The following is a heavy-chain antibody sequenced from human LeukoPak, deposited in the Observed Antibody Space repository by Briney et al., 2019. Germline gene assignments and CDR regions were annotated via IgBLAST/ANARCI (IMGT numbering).Heavy chain of an antibody. CDR2: ISSSSSTI. CDR3: TRTNYYDSSGRIDY. Sequence: YPGGSLRLSCAASGFTFSSYSMNWVRQAPGKGLEWVSYISSSSSTIYYADSVKGRFTISRDNAKNSLYLQMNSLRAEDTAVYYCTRTNYYDSSGRIDYWGQGTLVTVSS. D-gene: IGHD3-22*01. J-gene: IGHJ4*02. CDR1: GFTFSSYS. V-gene: IGHV3-48*04.